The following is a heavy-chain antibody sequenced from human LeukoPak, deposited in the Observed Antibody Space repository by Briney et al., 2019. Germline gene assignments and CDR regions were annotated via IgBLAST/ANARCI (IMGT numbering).Heavy chain of an antibody. CDR1: GGTFSSYA. CDR2: IIPIFGTA. Sequence: ASVKVSCKASGGTFSSYAISWVRQAPGQGLEWMGGIIPIFGTANYAQKFQGRVTITADESTSTAYMELRSLRSDDTAVYYCARTSSTLWLRTPGGDYWGQGTLVTVSS. J-gene: IGHJ4*02. D-gene: IGHD5-12*01. CDR3: ARTSSTLWLRTPGGDY. V-gene: IGHV1-69*01.